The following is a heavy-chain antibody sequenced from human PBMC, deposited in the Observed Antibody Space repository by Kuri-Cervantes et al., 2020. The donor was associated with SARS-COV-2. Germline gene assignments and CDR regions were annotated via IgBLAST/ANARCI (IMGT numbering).Heavy chain of an antibody. Sequence: GGSLRLSCRGFDYTFTTYWIDWVRQMPGKGLEWMGGIYAEDSDTTYSPSFQGQVTISADTSSSTAYLQWSSLRASDSSFYFCARRTPYYYQDSTAYTYFDFWGQGTRVTVSS. CDR3: ARRTPYYYQDSTAYTYFDF. CDR2: IYAEDSDT. D-gene: IGHD3-22*01. V-gene: IGHV5-51*01. J-gene: IGHJ4*02. CDR1: DYTFTTYW.